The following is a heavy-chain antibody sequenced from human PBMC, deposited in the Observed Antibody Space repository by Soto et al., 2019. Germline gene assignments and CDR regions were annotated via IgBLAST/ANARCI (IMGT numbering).Heavy chain of an antibody. CDR3: ASEKGSTQTFDP. CDR1: GFTFSSYG. CDR2: IWYDGSNK. Sequence: QVQLVESGGGVVQPGRSLRLSCAASGFTFSSYGMHWVRQAPGKGLEWVAVIWYDGSNKYYADSVKGRFTISRDNSKNTLYLQMNSLRAEDTAVYYCASEKGSTQTFDPWGQGTLVTVSS. J-gene: IGHJ5*02. V-gene: IGHV3-33*01. D-gene: IGHD6-13*01.